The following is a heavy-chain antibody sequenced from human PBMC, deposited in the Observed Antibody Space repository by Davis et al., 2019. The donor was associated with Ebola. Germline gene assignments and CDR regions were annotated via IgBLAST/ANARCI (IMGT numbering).Heavy chain of an antibody. CDR3: ARDRFNMDV. V-gene: IGHV3-7*01. CDR1: GFTFSNYW. CDR2: IKQDGSEK. Sequence: GESLKISCAASGFTFSNYWMSWVRQAPGKGLEWVANIKQDGSEKYYVDSVKGRFTISRDNAKNSLYLQMNSLRAEDTAVYYCARDRFNMDVWGKGTTVTVSS. J-gene: IGHJ6*03. D-gene: IGHD3-3*01.